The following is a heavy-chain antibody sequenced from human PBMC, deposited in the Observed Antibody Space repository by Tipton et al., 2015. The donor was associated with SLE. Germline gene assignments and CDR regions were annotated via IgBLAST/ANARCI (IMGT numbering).Heavy chain of an antibody. V-gene: IGHV3-74*01. D-gene: IGHD6-6*01. CDR1: GFTFSSYW. CDR2: INSDGSST. CDR3: ARVRATITRPHYYYGMDV. J-gene: IGHJ6*02. Sequence: SLRLSCAASGFTFSSYWMHWVRQAPGKGLVGVSRINSDGSSTSYADSVKGRFTISRDNAKNTLYLQMNSLRAEDTAVYYCARVRATITRPHYYYGMDVWGQGTTVSVSS.